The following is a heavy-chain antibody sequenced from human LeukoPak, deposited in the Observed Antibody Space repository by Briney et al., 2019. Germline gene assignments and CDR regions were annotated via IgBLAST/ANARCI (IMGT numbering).Heavy chain of an antibody. Sequence: SETLSLTCTVSGGSISSYYWSWIRQPPGKGLEWIGYIYYSGSTNYNPSLKSRVTISADTSKNHFSLKLKSATAADTAVYLCARGFYRFGESLIDYWGQGILVTVSS. D-gene: IGHD3-10*01. V-gene: IGHV4-59*01. CDR2: IYYSGST. CDR1: GGSISSYY. J-gene: IGHJ4*02. CDR3: ARGFYRFGESLIDY.